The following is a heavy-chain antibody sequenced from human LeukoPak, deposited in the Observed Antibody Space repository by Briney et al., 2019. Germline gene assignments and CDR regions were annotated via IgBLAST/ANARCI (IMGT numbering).Heavy chain of an antibody. V-gene: IGHV4-59*01. CDR1: GGSFNGYY. CDR2: IYYSGST. CDR3: ARKVYSSSWFYWFDP. J-gene: IGHJ5*02. D-gene: IGHD6-13*01. Sequence: SETLSLTCSVYGGSFNGYYWTWVRQPPGKGLEWIGYIYYSGSTNYNPSLKSRVTISVDTSKNQFSLKLSSVTAADTAVYYCARKVYSSSWFYWFDPWGQGTLVTVSS.